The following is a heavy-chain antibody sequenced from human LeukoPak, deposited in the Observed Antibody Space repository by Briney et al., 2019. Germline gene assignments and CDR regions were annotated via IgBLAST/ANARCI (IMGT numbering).Heavy chain of an antibody. CDR1: GGSFSGYY. D-gene: IGHD3-22*01. CDR2: INHSGST. CDR3: ARDHWRHYDSSGYWFNYFDY. Sequence: PSETLSLTCAVYGGSFSGYYWSWIRQPPGKGLEWIGEINHSGSTNYNPSLKSRVTISVDTSKNQFSLKLSSVTAADTAVYYCARDHWRHYDSSGYWFNYFDYWGQGTLVTVSS. V-gene: IGHV4-34*01. J-gene: IGHJ4*02.